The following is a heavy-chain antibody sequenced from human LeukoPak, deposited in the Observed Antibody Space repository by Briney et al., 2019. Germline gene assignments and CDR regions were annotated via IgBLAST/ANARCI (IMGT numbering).Heavy chain of an antibody. CDR2: IRYDGSIK. D-gene: IGHD6-6*01. V-gene: IGHV3-30*02. J-gene: IGHJ4*02. Sequence: PGGSLRLSCAASGFTFSSYGMLWVRQAPGKGLEWVTFIRYDGSIKYYADSAKGRFTISRDNSKNTLYPQMNSLRAEDTAVYYCAKSQQFGFDYWGQGTLVTVSS. CDR1: GFTFSSYG. CDR3: AKSQQFGFDY.